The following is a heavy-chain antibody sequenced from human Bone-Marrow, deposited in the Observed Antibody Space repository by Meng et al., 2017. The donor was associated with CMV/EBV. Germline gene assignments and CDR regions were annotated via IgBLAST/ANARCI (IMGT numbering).Heavy chain of an antibody. CDR2: IYWDDDR. CDR1: GFSLTTNEVG. CDR3: ARRLTSGPFDY. J-gene: IGHJ4*02. V-gene: IGHV2-5*02. Sequence: CTFSGFSLTTNEVGVSWIRQPPGKALEWLALIYWDDDRRFSPSLKTRLTITKDTTKNQVALTMANMDPVDTATYFCARRLTSGPFDYWGQGILVTVSS. D-gene: IGHD3-16*01.